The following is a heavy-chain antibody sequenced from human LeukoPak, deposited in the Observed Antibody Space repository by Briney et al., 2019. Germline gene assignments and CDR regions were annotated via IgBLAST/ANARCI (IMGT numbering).Heavy chain of an antibody. J-gene: IGHJ4*02. CDR1: GGSISSYY. CDR3: ARDPFSYSSGWTAFDY. CDR2: IYTSGST. D-gene: IGHD6-19*01. V-gene: IGHV4-4*07. Sequence: SETLSLTCTVSGGSISSYYWSWIRQPAGKGLEWIGRIYTSGSTNYNPSLKSRVTMSVDTSKNQFSLKLSSVTAADTAVYYCARDPFSYSSGWTAFDYWGQGTLVTVSS.